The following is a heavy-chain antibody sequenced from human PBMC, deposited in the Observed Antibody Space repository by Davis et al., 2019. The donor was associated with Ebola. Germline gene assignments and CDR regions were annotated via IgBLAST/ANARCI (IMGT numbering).Heavy chain of an antibody. D-gene: IGHD3-10*01. V-gene: IGHV3-21*01. CDR1: GFTFSSYS. Sequence: GGSLRLSCAASGFTFSSYSMNWVRQAPGKGLEWVSSISSSSSYIYYADSVKGRYTISRDNAKNSLYLQMNSLRAEDTAVYYCARDSGSRGIAFDIWGQGTMVTVSS. CDR2: ISSSSSYI. J-gene: IGHJ3*02. CDR3: ARDSGSRGIAFDI.